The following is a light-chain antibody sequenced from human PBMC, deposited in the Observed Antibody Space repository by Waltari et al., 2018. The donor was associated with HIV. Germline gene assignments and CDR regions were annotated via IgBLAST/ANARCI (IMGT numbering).Light chain of an antibody. CDR3: SSYTSSNTVV. V-gene: IGLV2-14*01. Sequence: QSALTQPPSASGSPGQSVTISCTGTSSDIGDYNYVSWYQQHPGKAPKVMIYEVTNRPSGVSNRFSGSKSGNTASLTISGLQAEDEADYYRSSYTSSNTVVFGGGTKLTVL. J-gene: IGLJ2*01. CDR1: SSDIGDYNY. CDR2: EVT.